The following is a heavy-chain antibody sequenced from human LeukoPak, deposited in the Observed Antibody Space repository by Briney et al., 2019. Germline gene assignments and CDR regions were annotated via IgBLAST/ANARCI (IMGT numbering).Heavy chain of an antibody. J-gene: IGHJ4*02. V-gene: IGHV1-2*02. CDR2: INPSSGGT. CDR3: ARVSGNFWSGYYWDY. Sequence: GASVKVSCKASGYTFTGYYMHWVRQAPGQGLEWMGWINPSSGGTNYAQKFQGRVTMTRDTSISTAYMELSRLRSDDTAVYYCARVSGNFWSGYYWDYWGQGTLVTVSS. CDR1: GYTFTGYY. D-gene: IGHD3-3*01.